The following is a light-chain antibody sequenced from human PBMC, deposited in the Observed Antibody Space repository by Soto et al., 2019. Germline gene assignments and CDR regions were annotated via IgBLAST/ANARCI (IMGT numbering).Light chain of an antibody. J-gene: IGKJ1*01. Sequence: DIQMAQSPSPLSASVGDRVSITCRASHSISRQLAWYQQKPGKAPTLVISQADNLETGVPSRFSGSGSGTELTLTIRSLQPDDVATYYCLEYQSYWTFGQGTKVEVK. CDR2: QAD. CDR3: LEYQSYWT. CDR1: HSISRQ. V-gene: IGKV1-5*03.